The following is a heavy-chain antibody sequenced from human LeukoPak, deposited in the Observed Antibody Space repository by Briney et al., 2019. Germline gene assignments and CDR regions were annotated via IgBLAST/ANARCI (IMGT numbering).Heavy chain of an antibody. Sequence: PGGSLRLSCAASGFTFSSYWMHWVRQAPGKGLVWVSRINSDGSSTSYADSVKGRFTISRDNAKTTLYLQMNSLRAEDTAAYYCARDRNEMGSGWTKYYYYYYMDVWGKGTTVTVSS. CDR3: ARDRNEMGSGWTKYYYYYYMDV. J-gene: IGHJ6*03. CDR1: GFTFSSYW. D-gene: IGHD6-19*01. V-gene: IGHV3-74*01. CDR2: INSDGSST.